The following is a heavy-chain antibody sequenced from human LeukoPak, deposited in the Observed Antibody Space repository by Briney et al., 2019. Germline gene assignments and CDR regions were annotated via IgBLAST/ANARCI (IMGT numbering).Heavy chain of an antibody. V-gene: IGHV4-39*01. J-gene: IGHJ4*02. CDR1: GASLSRISYF. D-gene: IGHD3-22*01. Sequence: SETLSLTCTVSGASLSRISYFCGWIRQPPGKGLELIGSIYYSVSTYYNQSLKSRVTISADTSKTQFSLTLSSVTAADTAVSYCARQEYDSSGYYSDYWGQGTLVTVSS. CDR3: ARQEYDSSGYYSDY. CDR2: IYYSVST.